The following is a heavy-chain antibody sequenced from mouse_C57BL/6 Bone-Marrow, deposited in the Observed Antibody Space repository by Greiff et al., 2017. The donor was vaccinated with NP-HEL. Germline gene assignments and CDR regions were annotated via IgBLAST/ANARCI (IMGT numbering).Heavy chain of an antibody. CDR1: GYTFTSYW. CDR2: IDPSDSYT. Sequence: QVQLQQSGAELVMPGASVKLSCKASGYTFTSYWMHWVKQRPGQGLEWIGEIDPSDSYTNYNQKFKGKSTLTVDKSSSTAYMQLSSLTSEDSAVYYCAREGGTDDAMDYWGQGTAVTVSS. D-gene: IGHD4-1*01. V-gene: IGHV1-69*01. CDR3: AREGGTDDAMDY. J-gene: IGHJ4*01.